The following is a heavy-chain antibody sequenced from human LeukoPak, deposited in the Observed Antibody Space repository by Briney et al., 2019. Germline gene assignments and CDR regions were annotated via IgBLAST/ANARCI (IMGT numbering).Heavy chain of an antibody. D-gene: IGHD6-19*01. CDR2: ISWDGGST. J-gene: IGHJ4*02. CDR3: ARDIRAVAGTRGFDY. CDR1: GFTFDDYA. Sequence: GGSLRLSCAASGFTFDDYAMHWVRQAPGKGLEWVSLISWDGGSTYYADSVKGRFTISRDNSKNSLYLQMNSLRAEDTALYYCARDIRAVAGTRGFDYWGQGTLVTVSS. V-gene: IGHV3-43D*03.